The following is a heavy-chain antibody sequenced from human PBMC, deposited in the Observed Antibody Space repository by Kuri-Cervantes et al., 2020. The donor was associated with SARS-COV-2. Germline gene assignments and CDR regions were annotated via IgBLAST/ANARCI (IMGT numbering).Heavy chain of an antibody. Sequence: GGSLRLSCPASGVPFSSHWMHWVRQAPGKGLVGVSRINRGGSITTYADSVKGRFTSSRDNAKNVLSLQMNSLRDEDTAVYYCARVWIAAAGTGFDLWGQGTLVTVSS. V-gene: IGHV3-74*01. CDR1: GVPFSSHW. D-gene: IGHD6-13*01. J-gene: IGHJ4*02. CDR2: INRGGSIT. CDR3: ARVWIAAAGTGFDL.